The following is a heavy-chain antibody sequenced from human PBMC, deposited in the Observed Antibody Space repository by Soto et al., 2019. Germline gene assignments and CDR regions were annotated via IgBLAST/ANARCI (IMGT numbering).Heavy chain of an antibody. CDR3: ARSYSSSWYARPYYYYGMDV. V-gene: IGHV4-59*01. D-gene: IGHD6-13*01. J-gene: IGHJ6*02. Sequence: PSETLSLTCTVSGGSISSYYWSWIRQPPGKGLEWIGYIYYSGSTNYNPSLKSRVTISVDTSKNQFSLKLSSVTAADTAVYYCARSYSSSWYARPYYYYGMDVWGQGTTVTVSS. CDR1: GGSISSYY. CDR2: IYYSGST.